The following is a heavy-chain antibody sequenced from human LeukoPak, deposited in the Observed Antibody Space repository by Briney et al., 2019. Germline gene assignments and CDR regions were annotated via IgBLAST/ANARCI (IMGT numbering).Heavy chain of an antibody. CDR1: GGTFSSYA. V-gene: IGHV1-69*13. CDR2: IIPIFGTA. Sequence: ASVKVSCKASGGTFSSYAISWVRQAPGQGLEWMGGIIPIFGTANYAQKFQGRVTITADGSTSTAYMELSSLRSEDTAVYYCARSGYSGYVFDYWGQGTLVTVSS. CDR3: ARSGYSGYVFDY. D-gene: IGHD5-12*01. J-gene: IGHJ4*02.